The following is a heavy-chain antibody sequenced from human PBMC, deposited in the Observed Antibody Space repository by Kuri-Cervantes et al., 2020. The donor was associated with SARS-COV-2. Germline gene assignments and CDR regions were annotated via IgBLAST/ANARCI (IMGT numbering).Heavy chain of an antibody. CDR3: ARFWEGYCSSTSCYTPRGFDY. CDR2: IYYSGST. Sequence: SETLSLTCTVSGGPISSHYWSWIRQPPGKGLEWIGYIYYSGSTNYNPSLKSRVTISVDTSKNQFSLKLSSVTAADTAMYYCARFWEGYCSSTSCYTPRGFDYWGQGTLVTVSS. D-gene: IGHD2-2*02. J-gene: IGHJ4*02. CDR1: GGPISSHY. V-gene: IGHV4-59*11.